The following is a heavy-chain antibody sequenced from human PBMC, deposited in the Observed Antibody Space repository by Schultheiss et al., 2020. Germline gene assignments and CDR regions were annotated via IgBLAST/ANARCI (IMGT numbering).Heavy chain of an antibody. Sequence: GGSLRLSCAASGFTFSSYAMSWVRQAPGKGLEWVSAISGSGGSTYYADSVKGRFTISRDNAKNSLYLQMNSLRAEDTAVYYCARVEYIRAYYYYGMDVWGQGTTVTVSS. CDR1: GFTFSSYA. J-gene: IGHJ6*02. CDR3: ARVEYIRAYYYYGMDV. D-gene: IGHD6-6*01. V-gene: IGHV3-23*01. CDR2: ISGSGGST.